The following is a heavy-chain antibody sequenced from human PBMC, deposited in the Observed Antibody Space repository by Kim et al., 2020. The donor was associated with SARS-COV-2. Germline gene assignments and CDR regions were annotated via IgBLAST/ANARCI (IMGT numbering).Heavy chain of an antibody. CDR3: AKDRPPPYGSWLLYYFDY. CDR2: ISGSGGST. V-gene: IGHV3-23*01. Sequence: GGSLRLSCAASGFTFSSYAMSWVRQAPGKGLEWVSAISGSGGSTYYADSVKGRFTISRDNSKNTLYLQMNSLRAEDTAVYYCAKDRPPPYGSWLLYYFDYWGEGTLVTLSS. D-gene: IGHD3-10*01. J-gene: IGHJ4*02. CDR1: GFTFSSYA.